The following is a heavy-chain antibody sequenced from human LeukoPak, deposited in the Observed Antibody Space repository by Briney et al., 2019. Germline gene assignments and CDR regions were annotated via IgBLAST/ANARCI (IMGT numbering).Heavy chain of an antibody. V-gene: IGHV1-46*01. CDR1: GYTFTSYY. CDR2: INPSGGST. D-gene: IGHD3-22*01. CDR3: ARQSSGYYYVDY. J-gene: IGHJ4*02. Sequence: ASVKVSCKASGYTFTSYYMHWVRQAPGQGLEWMGIINPSGGSTSYAQKFQGRVTITADKSTSTAYMELSSLRSEDTAVYYCARQSSGYYYVDYWGQGTLVTVSS.